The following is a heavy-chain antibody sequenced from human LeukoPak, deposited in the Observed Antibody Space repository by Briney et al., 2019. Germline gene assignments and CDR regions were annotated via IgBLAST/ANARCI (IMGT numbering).Heavy chain of an antibody. CDR1: GYTFTSYD. V-gene: IGHV1-8*01. J-gene: IGHJ4*02. Sequence: ASVKVSCKASGYTFTSYDINWVRQATGQGLEWMGWMNPNSGNTGYAQKFQGRVTMTRNTSISTAYMELSSLRSEDTAVYYCARGITMVRGVITPGYWGQGTPVTVSS. CDR3: ARGITMVRGVITPGY. CDR2: MNPNSGNT. D-gene: IGHD3-10*01.